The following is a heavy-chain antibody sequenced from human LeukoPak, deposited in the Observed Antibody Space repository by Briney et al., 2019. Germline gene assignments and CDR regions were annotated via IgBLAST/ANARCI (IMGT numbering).Heavy chain of an antibody. D-gene: IGHD1-1*01. J-gene: IGHJ5*02. CDR2: IYYTGNT. CDR3: ARDRLQLQS. CDR1: GGSISSYY. V-gene: IGHV4-59*01. Sequence: PSETLSLTCTVSGGSISSYYWSWIRQPPGKGLEWIGYIYYTGNTNYNPSLKSRATISVDTSKNQFSLKLSSVTAADTAVYYCARDRLQLQSWGQGTLVTVSS.